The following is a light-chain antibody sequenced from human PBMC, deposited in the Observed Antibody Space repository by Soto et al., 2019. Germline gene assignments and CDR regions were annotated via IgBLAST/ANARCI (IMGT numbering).Light chain of an antibody. J-gene: IGLJ1*01. CDR3: KSYTSSSTYV. Sequence: QSALTQPASVSGSPGQSITISCTGTSSDVGGYKYVSWFQQHPGKAPILMIYEVSNRPSGVSARFSGSKSCSTASLTISGPKTEGEADYHCKSYTSSSTYVFGSGTKVTVL. CDR1: SSDVGGYKY. CDR2: EVS. V-gene: IGLV2-14*01.